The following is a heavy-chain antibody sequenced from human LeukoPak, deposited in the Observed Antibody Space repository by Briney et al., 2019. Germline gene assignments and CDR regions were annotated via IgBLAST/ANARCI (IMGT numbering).Heavy chain of an antibody. CDR2: INPNSGAT. V-gene: IGHV1-2*02. Sequence: ASVKVSCKASGGTFSSYAISWMRQAPGQGLEWMGWINPNSGATNYAQKFQGRVTVTRDTSINTAYMELSRLRSDDTAVYYCAREPPRGRGSYYFDYWGQGTLVTVSS. J-gene: IGHJ4*02. CDR1: GGTFSSYA. D-gene: IGHD3-10*01. CDR3: AREPPRGRGSYYFDY.